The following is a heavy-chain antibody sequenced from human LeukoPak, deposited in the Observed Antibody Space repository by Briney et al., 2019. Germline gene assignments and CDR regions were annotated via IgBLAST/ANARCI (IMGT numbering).Heavy chain of an antibody. CDR1: GFTFNNYG. CDR3: GKEHKRWQQIFEY. V-gene: IGHV3-30*18. CDR2: ISFDGNNE. D-gene: IGHD5-24*01. Sequence: GGSLRLSCAASGFTFNNYGMHWIRQAPGKGLEWVTFISFDGNNEYYADSVKGRFTISRDNSKDTLYLQMNNLRAEDTAIYYCGKEHKRWQQIFEYWGQGTLVTVSS. J-gene: IGHJ4*02.